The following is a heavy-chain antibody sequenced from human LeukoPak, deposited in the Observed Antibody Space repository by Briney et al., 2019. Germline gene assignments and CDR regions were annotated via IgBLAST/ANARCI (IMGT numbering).Heavy chain of an antibody. Sequence: SGTLSLTCAVSGGSINSINWWSWVRQPPGQGLEWIGKMYHTGGFNYNPSLKSRVTISLDKSQNQFSLRVSSVTAADTAVYYCARNPRDGRTFVYWGQGTLVTVSS. CDR2: MYHTGGF. V-gene: IGHV4-4*02. CDR3: ARNPRDGRTFVY. D-gene: IGHD1-14*01. CDR1: GGSINSINW. J-gene: IGHJ4*02.